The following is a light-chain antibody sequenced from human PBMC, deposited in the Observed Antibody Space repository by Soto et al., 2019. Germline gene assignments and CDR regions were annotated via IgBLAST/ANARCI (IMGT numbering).Light chain of an antibody. V-gene: IGLV2-14*01. J-gene: IGLJ1*01. CDR3: VSYTTFSSYV. Sequence: QSVLTQPASVSGSPGQSITISCTVTSSDVGSYIYVSWYQHHPGKAPKLMIYDVSNRPSGVSNRFSGSKSGNTASLTISGLQAEDEAEYYCVSYTTFSSYVFGTGTKVTVL. CDR1: SSDVGSYIY. CDR2: DVS.